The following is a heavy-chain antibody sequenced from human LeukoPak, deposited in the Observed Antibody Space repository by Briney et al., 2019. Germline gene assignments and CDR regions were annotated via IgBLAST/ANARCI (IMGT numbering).Heavy chain of an antibody. Sequence: PSKTLSLTCTVSGVSIRSSYYYWGWIRQPPGKGLEWIGYIYYSGSTYYNPSLKSRVTISVDTSKNQFSLKLSSMTAADTAVYYCARSPRFLEWFPFDYWGQGTLVTVSS. V-gene: IGHV4-31*03. CDR3: ARSPRFLEWFPFDY. J-gene: IGHJ4*02. D-gene: IGHD3-3*01. CDR1: GVSIRSSYYY. CDR2: IYYSGST.